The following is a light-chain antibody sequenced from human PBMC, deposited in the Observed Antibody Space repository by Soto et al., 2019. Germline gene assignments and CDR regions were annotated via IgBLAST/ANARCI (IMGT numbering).Light chain of an antibody. CDR1: QSVGNSF. CDR3: QQYENSPLT. Sequence: EIVLTQSPDTLSLSPGERATLSCRASQSVGNSFLAWYQQKPGQAPRLLIYRTSTRATGIPDWFTGSGSGTDFTLTISRLEPEDFAVYYCQQYENSPLTFGGGTKVEIK. CDR2: RTS. J-gene: IGKJ4*01. V-gene: IGKV3-20*01.